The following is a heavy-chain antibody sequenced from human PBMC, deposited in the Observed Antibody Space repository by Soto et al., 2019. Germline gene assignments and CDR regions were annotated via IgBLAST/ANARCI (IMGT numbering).Heavy chain of an antibody. CDR2: ISAHNGNT. D-gene: IGHD5-18*01. CDR1: GYTFTSYG. CDR3: ARDTAMALPDA. V-gene: IGHV1-18*01. Sequence: QVQLVQSGAEVKKPGASVKVSCKASGYTFTSYGISWVRQAPGQGLEWMGWISAHNGNTKYAQKLQGRVTMTTDTSTSTAYVEVRILRSDDTAVYYCARDTAMALPDAWGQGTLVTVSS. J-gene: IGHJ4*02.